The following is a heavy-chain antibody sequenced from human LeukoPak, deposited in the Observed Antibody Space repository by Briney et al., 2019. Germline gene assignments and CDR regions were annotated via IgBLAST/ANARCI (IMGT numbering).Heavy chain of an antibody. CDR1: VFIFSSNR. J-gene: IGHJ4*02. Sequence: GGSLRLSCAASVFIFSSNRMSWVRQAPWKGLEWISYMSSSGSTINYADSVKGRFAISRDSAKNSLYLQMNSLRDEDTAVYYCARDRDSGDYTAAPGDYWGQGTLVTVSS. CDR2: MSSSGSTI. V-gene: IGHV3-48*02. D-gene: IGHD4-17*01. CDR3: ARDRDSGDYTAAPGDY.